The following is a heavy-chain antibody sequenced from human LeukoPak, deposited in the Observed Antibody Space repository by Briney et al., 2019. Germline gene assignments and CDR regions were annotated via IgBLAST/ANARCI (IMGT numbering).Heavy chain of an antibody. D-gene: IGHD6-19*01. CDR1: GYTFTDYA. CDR2: ITTGRGET. Sequence: GASVKVSCKASGYTFTDYALHWVRQAPGQSLEWRGGITTGRGETRYSQEFQRRITFTRDTSASTVYMDLSDLRSEDTAVYYCARGGKQWRGGNYFDSWGQGTLVAVSS. J-gene: IGHJ4*02. CDR3: ARGGKQWRGGNYFDS. V-gene: IGHV1-3*03.